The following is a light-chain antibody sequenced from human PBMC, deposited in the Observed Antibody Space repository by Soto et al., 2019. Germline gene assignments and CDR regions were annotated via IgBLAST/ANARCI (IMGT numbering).Light chain of an antibody. CDR2: EVG. Sequence: QSALTQPASASGSPGQSVTISCTGTSSDVGGYDSVSWYQHHPGKAPKLILYEVGDRPSGVSYRFSGSKSGNTASLTVSGLQAADEADYYCNSFGGRKNNVFGTGTKVTVL. CDR1: SSDVGGYDS. J-gene: IGLJ1*01. CDR3: NSFGGRKNNV. V-gene: IGLV2-8*01.